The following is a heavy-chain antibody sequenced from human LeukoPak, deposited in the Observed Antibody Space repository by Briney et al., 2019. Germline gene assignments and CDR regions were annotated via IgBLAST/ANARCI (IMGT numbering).Heavy chain of an antibody. J-gene: IGHJ4*02. V-gene: IGHV4-39*07. CDR3: ARALGAMPWGAANY. D-gene: IGHD2-2*01. CDR1: AGSISSNSYY. Sequence: SETLSLTCAVSAGSISSNSYYWGWIRQPPGKGLEWIGSIYYSGSTYYNPSLKSRVTISVDQYKIQFSLKPSSVTAADTAVYYCARALGAMPWGAANYWGQGTLVTVSS. CDR2: IYYSGST.